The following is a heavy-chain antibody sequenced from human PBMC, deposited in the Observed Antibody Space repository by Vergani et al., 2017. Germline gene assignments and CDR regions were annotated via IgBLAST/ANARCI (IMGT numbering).Heavy chain of an antibody. J-gene: IGHJ4*02. V-gene: IGHV1-46*01. Sequence: QVQLVQSGAEVKKPGASVKVSCKASGYTFTSYGISWVRQAPGQGLEWMGIINPSGGSTSYAQKFQGRVTMTRDTSTSTVYMELSSLRSEDTAVYYCARSGGSSWYDYWGQGTLVTVSS. CDR2: INPSGGST. CDR3: ARSGGSSWYDY. D-gene: IGHD6-13*01. CDR1: GYTFTSYG.